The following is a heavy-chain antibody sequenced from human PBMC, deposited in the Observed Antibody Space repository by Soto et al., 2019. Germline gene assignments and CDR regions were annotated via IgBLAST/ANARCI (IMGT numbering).Heavy chain of an antibody. J-gene: IGHJ4*02. CDR2: IIPFHGVT. D-gene: IGHD3-10*01. Sequence: QVALVQSGAEVKKPGSSVKVSCKASGGTFSPYTINWVRQAPGQGLEWMGRIIPFHGVTNYAQKFQARVTITADKSTSTAYMELSGLRFEDTAMYYCTRDWEITVSTWSFGGFWGRGTLVTVSS. CDR1: GGTFSPYT. V-gene: IGHV1-69*08. CDR3: TRDWEITVSTWSFGGF.